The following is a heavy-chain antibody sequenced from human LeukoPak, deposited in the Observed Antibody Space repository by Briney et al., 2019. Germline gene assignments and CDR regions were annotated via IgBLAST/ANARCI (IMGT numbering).Heavy chain of an antibody. CDR2: ISYDGSNK. V-gene: IGHV3-30*14. CDR3: AKDRGYFVVVTAIPWYFDL. J-gene: IGHJ2*01. D-gene: IGHD2-21*02. CDR1: GFTFSSYA. Sequence: QSGGSLRLSCAASGFTFSSYAMHWVRQAPGKGLEWVAVISYDGSNKYYADSVKGRFTISRDNSKNTLYLQMNSLRAEDTAVYYCAKDRGYFVVVTAIPWYFDLWGRGTLVTVSS.